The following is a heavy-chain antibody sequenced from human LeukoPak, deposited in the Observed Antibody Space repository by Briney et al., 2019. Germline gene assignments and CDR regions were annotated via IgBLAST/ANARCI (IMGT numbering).Heavy chain of an antibody. CDR3: ARSRTGYAFDI. J-gene: IGHJ3*02. CDR1: GGSISTSNYY. CDR2: IFYSGST. Sequence: SETLSLTCTVSGGSISTSNYYWGWIRQPPGKGLEWIGNIFYSGSTYYSPSLRSRVTISVDTSKNQFSLKLSSVTAADTAVYYCARSRTGYAFDIWGQGTMVTVSS. V-gene: IGHV4-39*07. D-gene: IGHD3/OR15-3a*01.